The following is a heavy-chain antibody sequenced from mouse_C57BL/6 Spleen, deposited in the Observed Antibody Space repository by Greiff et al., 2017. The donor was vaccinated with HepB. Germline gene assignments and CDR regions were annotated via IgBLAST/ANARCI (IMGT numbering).Heavy chain of an antibody. D-gene: IGHD1-1*01. CDR3: ARERGYGSSRDGYFDV. V-gene: IGHV3-1*01. Sequence: EVKLMESGPGMVKPSQSLSLTCTVTGYSITSGYDWHWIRHFPGNKLEWMGYISYSGSTNYNPSLKSRISITHDTSKNQFFLKLNSVTTEDTATYYCARERGYGSSRDGYFDVWGTGTTVTVSS. CDR1: GYSITSGYD. J-gene: IGHJ1*03. CDR2: ISYSGST.